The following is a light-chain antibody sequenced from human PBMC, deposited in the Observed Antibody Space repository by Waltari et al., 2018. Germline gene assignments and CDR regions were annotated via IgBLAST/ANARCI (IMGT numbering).Light chain of an antibody. V-gene: IGLV2-14*03. CDR3: SSYTSSSSYV. J-gene: IGLJ1*01. CDR2: DVS. Sequence: QSALTQPASVSGSLGQSITISCTGTSSDIHNYNYVSWYQQHPGKAPKLMIYDVSNRPSVVSNRFSGYKSGNAASLTISGLQAEDEAAYFCSSYTSSSSYVFGTGTKVTVL. CDR1: SSDIHNYNY.